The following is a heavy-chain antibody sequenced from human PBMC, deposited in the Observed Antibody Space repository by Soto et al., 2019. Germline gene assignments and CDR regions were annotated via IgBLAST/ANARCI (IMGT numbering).Heavy chain of an antibody. V-gene: IGHV1-2*02. CDR3: ARINRIIGRGVGRLDYYYYGMDV. J-gene: IGHJ6*02. CDR2: INPNSGGT. CDR1: GYTFTGYY. Sequence: ASVKVSCKASGYTFTGYYMHWVRQAPGQGLEWMGWINPNSGGTNYAQKFQGRVTMTRDTSISTAYMELSSLRSEDTAVYYCARINRIIGRGVGRLDYYYYGMDVWGQGTTVTVSS. D-gene: IGHD1-20*01.